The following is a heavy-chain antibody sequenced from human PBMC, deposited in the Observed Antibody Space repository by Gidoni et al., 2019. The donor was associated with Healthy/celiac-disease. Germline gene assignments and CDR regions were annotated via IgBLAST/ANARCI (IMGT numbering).Heavy chain of an antibody. CDR3: ARHYRHEYSSSSKRIRGYYFDY. J-gene: IGHJ4*02. D-gene: IGHD6-6*01. CDR1: AGSFSGSY. CDR2: INHRGRT. V-gene: IGHV4-34*01. Sequence: QVQLQQWGAGLLKPSETLSLTCAVYAGSFSGSYWSWIRQPPGKGLAWIGEINHRGRTNYKPSLKSRVTISVDTSKDQLSLKLSAVTAADTAVYYCARHYRHEYSSSSKRIRGYYFDYWGQGTLVTVSS.